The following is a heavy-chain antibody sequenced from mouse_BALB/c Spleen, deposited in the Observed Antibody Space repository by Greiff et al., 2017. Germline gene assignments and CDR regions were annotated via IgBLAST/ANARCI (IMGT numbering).Heavy chain of an antibody. CDR2: ISDGGSYT. J-gene: IGHJ3*01. D-gene: IGHD2-1*01. CDR1: GFTFSDYY. CDR3: AREDDNYEAWFAY. Sequence: EVMLVESGGGLVKPGGSLKLSCAASGFTFSDYYMYWVRQTPEKRLEWVATISDGGSYTYYPDSVKGRFTISRDNAKNNLYLQMSSLKSEDTAMYDCAREDDNYEAWFAYWGQGTLVTVSA. V-gene: IGHV5-4*02.